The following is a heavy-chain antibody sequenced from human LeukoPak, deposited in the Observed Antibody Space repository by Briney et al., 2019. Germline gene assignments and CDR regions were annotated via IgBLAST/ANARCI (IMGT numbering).Heavy chain of an antibody. D-gene: IGHD3-16*01. J-gene: IGHJ4*02. CDR3: ASTLITFGGLMHFYFDS. V-gene: IGHV4-59*01. Sequence: ASEPLSLTCTISGPSISDYSWSWLRQSPGKGLEWIGYIYSSGSNNYNPSLNSRVTTSVATSKNNFPLKLPSLTAADTAVYYCASTLITFGGLMHFYFDSWGQGTLVTVSS. CDR2: IYSSGSN. CDR1: GPSISDYS.